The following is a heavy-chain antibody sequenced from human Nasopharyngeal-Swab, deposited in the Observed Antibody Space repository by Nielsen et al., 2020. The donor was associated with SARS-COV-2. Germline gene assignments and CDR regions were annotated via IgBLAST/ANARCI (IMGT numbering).Heavy chain of an antibody. CDR3: AREGVDSASDYSEPFDI. CDR1: GFLFSTYG. D-gene: IGHD5-12*01. Sequence: GESLKISCAASGFLFSTYGMNWVRQAPGKGLEWVSSISSYSTDIHYADPLRGRFTSSRDNAKNSLYLQMNSLIAEDTAVYYCAREGVDSASDYSEPFDIWGQGTMVTVSS. V-gene: IGHV3-21*01. J-gene: IGHJ3*02. CDR2: ISSYSTDI.